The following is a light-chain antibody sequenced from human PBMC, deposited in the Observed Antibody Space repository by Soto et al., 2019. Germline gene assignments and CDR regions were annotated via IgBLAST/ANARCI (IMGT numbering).Light chain of an antibody. CDR2: KAS. V-gene: IGKV1-5*03. CDR3: QHYNSYSEA. Sequence: IQMSQSLATLSASVGERVTITCRASQTISSWLAWYQQKPGKAPKLLIYKASTLKSGVPSRFSGSGSGTEFTLTISSLQPDDFATYYCQHYNSYSEAFGQRSMV. J-gene: IGKJ1*01. CDR1: QTISSW.